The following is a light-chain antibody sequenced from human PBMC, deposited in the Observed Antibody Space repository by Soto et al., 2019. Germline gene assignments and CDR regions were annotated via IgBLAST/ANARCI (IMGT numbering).Light chain of an antibody. Sequence: EIMMTQSPATLSVSPGERATLSCRASHSVSDNLAWYQQKPGQAPRLLIYGASTRATGIPARISGSGSGTEFTLTISSLQSEDFAVYYCQHYNSYSEAFGQGTKVELK. CDR1: HSVSDN. V-gene: IGKV3-15*01. CDR2: GAS. CDR3: QHYNSYSEA. J-gene: IGKJ1*01.